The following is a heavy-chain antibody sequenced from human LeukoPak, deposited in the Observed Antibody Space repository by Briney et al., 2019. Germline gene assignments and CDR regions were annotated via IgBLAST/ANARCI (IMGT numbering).Heavy chain of an antibody. Sequence: SSETLSLTCAVYGGSFSGYYWSWIRQPPGKGLEWIGEINHSGSTNYNPSLKSRVTISVDTSKNQFSLKLNSVTAADTAVYYCAKSNGYGLVDIWGQGTMVTVSS. V-gene: IGHV4-34*01. J-gene: IGHJ3*02. CDR1: GGSFSGYY. CDR3: AKSNGYGLVDI. CDR2: INHSGST. D-gene: IGHD3-10*01.